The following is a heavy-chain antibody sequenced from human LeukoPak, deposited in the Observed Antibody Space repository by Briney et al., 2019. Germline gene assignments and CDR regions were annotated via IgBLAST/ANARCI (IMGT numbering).Heavy chain of an antibody. CDR2: IDDSGST. CDR3: ARHRRIRGPYGDYGFGVYFDY. CDR1: GGSISSSSYY. D-gene: IGHD4-17*01. V-gene: IGHV4-39*01. J-gene: IGHJ4*02. Sequence: SETLSLTCTVSGGSISSSSYYWGWIRQPPGKGLEWIARIDDSGSTYYNPSIKRRVTITVNTAKNQFSRKVSPVAAADTAVYYCARHRRIRGPYGDYGFGVYFDYWGQGTLVTVSS.